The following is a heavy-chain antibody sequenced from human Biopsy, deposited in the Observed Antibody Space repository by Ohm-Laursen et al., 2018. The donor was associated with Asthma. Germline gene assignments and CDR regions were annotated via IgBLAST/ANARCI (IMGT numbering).Heavy chain of an antibody. CDR3: VRDGTDDAFDI. V-gene: IGHV3-30*01. Sequence: SLRLSCAATGFSFSNFAIHWVRQAPDKGLEWVGVISKDASTQDYADSVKGRFTMARDNSRNTLDLQMNSLREEDTAVYYCVRDGTDDAFDIWGQGTVVSVSS. D-gene: IGHD1-1*01. J-gene: IGHJ3*02. CDR1: GFSFSNFA. CDR2: ISKDASTQ.